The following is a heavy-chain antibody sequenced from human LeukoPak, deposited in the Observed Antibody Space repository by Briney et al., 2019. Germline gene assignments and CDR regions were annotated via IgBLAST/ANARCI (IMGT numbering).Heavy chain of an antibody. CDR3: AAFDS. J-gene: IGHJ4*02. CDR2: ISSSSSTI. V-gene: IGHV3-48*02. Sequence: QAGGSRRLSCAASGFTFSSYSMNWVRKPPGKGLEWVSYISSSSSTIYYADSVKGGFTISRGNAKNSLYLQMNSLRDEDTAVYYCAAFDSWGQGTLVTVSS. CDR1: GFTFSSYS.